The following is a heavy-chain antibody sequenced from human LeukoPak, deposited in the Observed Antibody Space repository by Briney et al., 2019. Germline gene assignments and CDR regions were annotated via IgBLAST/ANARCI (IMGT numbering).Heavy chain of an antibody. CDR2: IYYSGST. CDR1: GGSISSGGYY. D-gene: IGHD3-3*01. CDR3: ARDEWTLSGWAPGAFDI. V-gene: IGHV4-61*08. Sequence: SETLSLTCTVSGGSISSGGYYWSWIRQPPGKGLEWSGYIYYSGSTNYNPSLKSRVTISVDTSKNQFSLKLSSVTAADTAVYYCARDEWTLSGWAPGAFDIWGQGTMVTVSS. J-gene: IGHJ3*02.